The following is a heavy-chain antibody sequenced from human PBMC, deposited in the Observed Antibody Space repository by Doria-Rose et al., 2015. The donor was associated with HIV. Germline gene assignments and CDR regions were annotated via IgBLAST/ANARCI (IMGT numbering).Heavy chain of an antibody. CDR1: GVSLSSPGMG. D-gene: IGHD6-13*01. CDR3: ARIKSSRWYHKYYFDF. CDR2: IFSYDER. J-gene: IGHJ4*02. V-gene: IGHV2-26*01. Sequence: SGPVLVKPTETLTLTCTVSGVSLSSPGMGVSWIRQPPGKALEWLADIFSYDERSYTTSLKSRLTNSRGTSNSQVVLTMTDMDPVDTATYYCARIKSSRWYHKYYFDFWGQGTLVIVSA.